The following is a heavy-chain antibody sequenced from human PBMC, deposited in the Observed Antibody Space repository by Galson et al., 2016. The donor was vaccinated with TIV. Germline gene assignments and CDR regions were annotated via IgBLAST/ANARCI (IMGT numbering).Heavy chain of an antibody. CDR1: GYTFSYWG. CDR2: ISAHNGAT. Sequence: SVKVSCKASGYTFSYWGISWVRQAPGQGLEWLGWISAHNGATRFAQDVQGRVTLTTDTSTSTAYLELRSLTFDDTAIYYCARELRWRGPSYGHHSVFDHWGQGALVTVSS. V-gene: IGHV1-18*01. CDR3: ARELRWRGPSYGHHSVFDH. D-gene: IGHD5-18*01. J-gene: IGHJ4*02.